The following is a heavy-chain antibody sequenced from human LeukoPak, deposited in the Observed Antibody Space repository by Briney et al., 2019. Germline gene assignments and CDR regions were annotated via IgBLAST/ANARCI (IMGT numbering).Heavy chain of an antibody. Sequence: GGSLRLSCAASGFTFSSYAMSWVRQAPGKGLEGVSAISGSGGSTYYADSVKGRFTISRDNAKNSLYLQMNSLRAEDTAVYYCARAAGDSRDAFDIWGQGTMVTVSS. D-gene: IGHD3-22*01. CDR2: ISGSGGST. J-gene: IGHJ3*02. V-gene: IGHV3-23*01. CDR1: GFTFSSYA. CDR3: ARAAGDSRDAFDI.